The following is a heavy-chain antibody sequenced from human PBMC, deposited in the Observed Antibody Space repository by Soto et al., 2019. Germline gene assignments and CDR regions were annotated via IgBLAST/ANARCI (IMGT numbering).Heavy chain of an antibody. Sequence: EVQLVESGGGLVQPGGSLRLSCAAFGFKISSSSMNWVRQAPGRGLEWVAYISDSGSNTLYADSVKGRFTVSRDTAKNALYLQISGLRDKDRAVYYCARYYYDSSGYDGMDVWGQGTTVTVSS. J-gene: IGHJ6*02. CDR3: ARYYYDSSGYDGMDV. CDR1: GFKISSSS. D-gene: IGHD3-22*01. CDR2: ISDSGSNT. V-gene: IGHV3-48*02.